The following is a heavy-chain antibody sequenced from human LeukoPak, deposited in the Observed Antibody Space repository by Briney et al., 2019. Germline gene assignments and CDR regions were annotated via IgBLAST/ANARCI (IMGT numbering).Heavy chain of an antibody. V-gene: IGHV4-4*07. D-gene: IGHD3-16*02. CDR3: VRDELRTTYRFSWDP. Sequence: SETLSLTCTVSGGSIGFYFWSWIRQSAGKGLEWIGRINGNGVTSYNPSLKSRVTMSVDTSKSQFSLNLRSVTAADTSVYYCVRDELRTTYRFSWDPWGQGILVAV. CDR2: INGNGVT. CDR1: GGSIGFYF. J-gene: IGHJ5*02.